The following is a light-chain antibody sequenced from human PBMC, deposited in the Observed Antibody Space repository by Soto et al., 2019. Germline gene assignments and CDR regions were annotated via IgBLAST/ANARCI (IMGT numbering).Light chain of an antibody. CDR2: LAS. V-gene: IGKV2-28*01. CDR3: MQALSTLT. J-gene: IGKJ4*01. Sequence: DIVMTQSPLSLTVTPGEPASISCRSSQSLLHSDGYTYLDWYVQKPGQSPQLLIYLASNRASGVPDRFSGSGSGTYFTLKISRVEAEDAGVYYCMQALSTLTFGGGTKVEIK. CDR1: QSLLHSDGYTY.